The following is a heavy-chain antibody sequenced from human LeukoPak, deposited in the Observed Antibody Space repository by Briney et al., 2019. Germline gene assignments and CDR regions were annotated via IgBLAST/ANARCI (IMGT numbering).Heavy chain of an antibody. Sequence: GGSLRLSCAASGFTFSSYSMNWVRQAPGKGLEWVSYISSSSSIIYYADSVKGRFTISRDNAKNSLYLQMNSLRAEDTAVYYCARGLNYDYVWGSYRYTNGDYWGQGTLVTVSS. CDR3: ARGLNYDYVWGSYRYTNGDY. D-gene: IGHD3-16*02. V-gene: IGHV3-48*01. CDR2: ISSSSSII. CDR1: GFTFSSYS. J-gene: IGHJ4*02.